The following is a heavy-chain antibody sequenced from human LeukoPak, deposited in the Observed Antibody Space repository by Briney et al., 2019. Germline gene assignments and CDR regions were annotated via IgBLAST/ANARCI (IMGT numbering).Heavy chain of an antibody. CDR1: GFTFSSYE. CDR2: ISGGNHYI. CDR3: ARRLGGNYFDY. Sequence: GGSLRLSCAASGFTFSSYEMNWVRQAPGKGLEWVSSISGGNHYIYYADSLRGRFTISRDNAKNSLYLQMNSLRAEDTAVYYCARRLGGNYFDYWGQGTLVTVSS. V-gene: IGHV3-21*06. J-gene: IGHJ4*02. D-gene: IGHD4-23*01.